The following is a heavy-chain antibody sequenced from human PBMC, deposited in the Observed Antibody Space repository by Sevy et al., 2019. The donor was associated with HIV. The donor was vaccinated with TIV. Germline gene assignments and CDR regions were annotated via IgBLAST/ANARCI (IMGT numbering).Heavy chain of an antibody. J-gene: IGHJ3*02. Sequence: GGSLRLSCTASGFTFSNHAMHWVRQGPGKGPEWVAFIRNDGSHEYYADSVKGRFTISRDNSKNTLYLQMNSLRPEATAVYYCARDRKVLLVVYAIPFDAFDIWGQGTMVTVSS. CDR2: IRNDGSHE. CDR3: ARDRKVLLVVYAIPFDAFDI. D-gene: IGHD2-8*02. CDR1: GFTFSNHA. V-gene: IGHV3-30*02.